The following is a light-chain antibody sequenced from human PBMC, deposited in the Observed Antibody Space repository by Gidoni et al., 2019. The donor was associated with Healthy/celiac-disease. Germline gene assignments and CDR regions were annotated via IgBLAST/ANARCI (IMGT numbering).Light chain of an antibody. Sequence: SYELTQPPSVSVYPRQTARITCSVDALPKQYAYWYQQKPGQAPVLVIYKASDRHSGIPERFSGSSSGTTVTLTISGFQSEDDADYYCQSADSSGTYWVFGGGTKLTVL. V-gene: IGLV3-25*03. CDR3: QSADSSGTYWV. J-gene: IGLJ3*02. CDR1: ALPKQY. CDR2: KAS.